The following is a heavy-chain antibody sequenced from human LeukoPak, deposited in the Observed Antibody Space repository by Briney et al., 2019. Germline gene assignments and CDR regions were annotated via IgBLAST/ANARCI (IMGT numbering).Heavy chain of an antibody. CDR2: IYYSGST. J-gene: IGHJ6*02. D-gene: IGHD3-16*02. CDR1: GGSISSYY. Sequence: SETLSLTCTVSGGSISSYYWSWIRQPPGQGLEWSGYIYYSGSTIYNPSLKSRVTISVDTSKNQFSLKLSSVTAADTAVYYCARHGRSTAQDNYYYYGMDVWGQGTTVTVSS. V-gene: IGHV4-59*08. CDR3: ARHGRSTAQDNYYYYGMDV.